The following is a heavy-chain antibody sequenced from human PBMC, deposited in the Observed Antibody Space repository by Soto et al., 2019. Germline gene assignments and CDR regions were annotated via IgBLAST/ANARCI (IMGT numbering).Heavy chain of an antibody. CDR1: GYTFTGYY. CDR3: ARDSRRDYDSSGYYPTVFDY. Sequence: QVPLVQSGAEVKKPGASVKVSCKASGYTFTGYYMHWVRQAPGQGLEWMGWINPNSGGTNYAQKFQGWVTMTRDTSISTAYMELSRLRSDDTAVYYCARDSRRDYDSSGYYPTVFDYWGQGTLVTVSS. V-gene: IGHV1-2*04. CDR2: INPNSGGT. D-gene: IGHD3-22*01. J-gene: IGHJ4*02.